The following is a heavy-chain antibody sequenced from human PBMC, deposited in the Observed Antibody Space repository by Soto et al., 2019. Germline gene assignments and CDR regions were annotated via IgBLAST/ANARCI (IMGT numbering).Heavy chain of an antibody. D-gene: IGHD1-26*01. J-gene: IGHJ4*02. V-gene: IGHV2-5*02. CDR1: GFSLSTSGVS. CDR2: IYWDDDK. Sequence: QITLKESGPTLVKPTQTLTLTCTFSGFSLSTSGVSVGWIRQPPGKALEWLALIYWDDDKRYSPSLKSRLTITKDTSKNQVVLTMTTMDTVDTATYYCAPSALQAGDCDYWGQGTLVTISS. CDR3: APSALQAGDCDY.